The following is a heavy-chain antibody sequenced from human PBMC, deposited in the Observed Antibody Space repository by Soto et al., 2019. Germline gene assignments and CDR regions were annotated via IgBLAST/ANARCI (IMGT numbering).Heavy chain of an antibody. V-gene: IGHV1-2*02. CDR1: GYTFTGYY. D-gene: IGHD3-10*01. CDR2: INPNSGST. CDR3: TITMVRGVPYDYGMDV. J-gene: IGHJ6*02. Sequence: ASVKVSCKASGYTFTGYYMHWVRQAPGQGLEWMGWINPNSGSTYYADSVKGRFTISRDNSKNTLYLQMNSLRDEDTAVYYCTITMVRGVPYDYGMDVWGQGTTVTSP.